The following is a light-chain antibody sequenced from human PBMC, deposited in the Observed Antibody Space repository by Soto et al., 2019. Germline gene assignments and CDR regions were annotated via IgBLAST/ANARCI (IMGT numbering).Light chain of an antibody. V-gene: IGKV1-5*03. J-gene: IGKJ1*01. CDR2: KAS. CDR1: QTISSW. CDR3: QHYNSYSEA. Sequence: DIQMTQSPSTLSGSVGDRVTITCRRSQTISSWLAWYQQKPGKAPKPMIYKASTLKSGVPSRLSGSGSGTEFTLTISSLQPDDFATYYCQHYNSYSEALGQGTKVDIK.